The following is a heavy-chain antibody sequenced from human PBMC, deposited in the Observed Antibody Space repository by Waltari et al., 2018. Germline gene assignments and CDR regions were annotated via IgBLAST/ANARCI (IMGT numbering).Heavy chain of an antibody. D-gene: IGHD6-19*01. CDR2: IYYSGST. Sequence: QVQLQESGPGLVQPSETLSLTCTVSGGSISSYYWSWIRQPPGKGLEWIGYIYYSGSTNYNPSLKSRVTISVDTSKNQFSLKLSSVTAADTAVYYCARGGSSGWYGKSWFDPWGQGTLVTVSS. CDR1: GGSISSYY. J-gene: IGHJ5*02. CDR3: ARGGSSGWYGKSWFDP. V-gene: IGHV4-59*01.